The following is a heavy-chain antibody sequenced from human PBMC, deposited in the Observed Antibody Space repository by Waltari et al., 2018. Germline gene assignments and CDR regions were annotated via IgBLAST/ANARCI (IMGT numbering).Heavy chain of an antibody. V-gene: IGHV1-69-2*01. CDR2: VDPADGET. Sequence: EVQLVQSGAEVKKPGATVKIYCKASGYTFTDYYMHWGQQAPGKGREWMGRVDPADGETIYVEKFQGRVTITADTSTDTAYMELSSLRSEDTAVYYCATDTPAHFDWLFITYWGQGTLVTVSS. CDR3: ATDTPAHFDWLFITY. D-gene: IGHD3-9*01. CDR1: GYTFTDYY. J-gene: IGHJ4*02.